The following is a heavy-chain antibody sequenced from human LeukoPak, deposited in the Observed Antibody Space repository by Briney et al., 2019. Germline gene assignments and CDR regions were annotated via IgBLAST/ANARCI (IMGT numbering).Heavy chain of an antibody. CDR2: IYSGGST. CDR3: ARDGFSSSWGLAD. V-gene: IGHV3-53*01. J-gene: IGHJ4*02. D-gene: IGHD6-13*01. CDR1: GFTVSSNY. Sequence: GGSLRLSCAASGFTVSSNYMSWVRQAPGKGLEWVSVIYSGGSTYYADSVKGRFTISRDNSKNTLYLQMNSLRVEDTAVYYCARDGFSSSWGLADWGQGTLVTVSS.